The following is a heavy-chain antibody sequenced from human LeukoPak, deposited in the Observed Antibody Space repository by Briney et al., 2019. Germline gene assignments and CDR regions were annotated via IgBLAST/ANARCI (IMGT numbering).Heavy chain of an antibody. V-gene: IGHV4-38-2*02. CDR1: GYSISSGYY. Sequence: SETLSLTCTVSGYSISSGYYWGWIRQPPGKGLEWIGSIYHSGSTYYNPSLKSRVTISVDTSKNQFSLKLSSVTAADTAVYYCARQGFLEWLPYSYYYMDVWGKGTTVTVSS. D-gene: IGHD3-3*01. CDR3: ARQGFLEWLPYSYYYMDV. J-gene: IGHJ6*03. CDR2: IYHSGST.